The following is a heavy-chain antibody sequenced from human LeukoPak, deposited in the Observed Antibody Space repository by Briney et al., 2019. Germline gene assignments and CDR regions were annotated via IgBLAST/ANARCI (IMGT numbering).Heavy chain of an antibody. CDR3: AKGSLSMVRGVTYPMVY. D-gene: IGHD3-10*01. Sequence: GGSLRLSCAASGFTLSSYAMSWVRQAPGKGLEWVSAISGSGGSTYYANPVKGRFTISRDNSKNTLYLQMNSLRAEDTAVYYCAKGSLSMVRGVTYPMVYGGQGTLVTVSS. V-gene: IGHV3-23*01. J-gene: IGHJ4*02. CDR2: ISGSGGST. CDR1: GFTLSSYA.